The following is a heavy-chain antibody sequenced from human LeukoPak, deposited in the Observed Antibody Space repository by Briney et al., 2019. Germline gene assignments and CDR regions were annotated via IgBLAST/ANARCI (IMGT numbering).Heavy chain of an antibody. CDR2: ISWNSGSI. Sequence: QAGGSLRLSCAASGFTFDDYAMHWVRQAPGKGLEWVSGISWNSGSIGYADSVKGRFTISRDDAKNSLYLQMNSLRAEDTAVYYCARDWRSSWYYMDVWGKGTTVTISS. V-gene: IGHV3-9*01. D-gene: IGHD6-13*01. J-gene: IGHJ6*03. CDR1: GFTFDDYA. CDR3: ARDWRSSWYYMDV.